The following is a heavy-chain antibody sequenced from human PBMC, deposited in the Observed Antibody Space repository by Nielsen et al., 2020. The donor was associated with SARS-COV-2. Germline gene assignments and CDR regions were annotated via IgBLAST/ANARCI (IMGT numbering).Heavy chain of an antibody. D-gene: IGHD3-10*01. V-gene: IGHV4-34*01. CDR2: INHSGST. J-gene: IGHJ4*02. Sequence: WIRQPPGKGLEWIGEINHSGSTNYNPSLKSRVTMSVDTSKNQFSLKLSSVTAADTAVYYCARGRGEYYYGSGSYSFGYWGQGTLVTVSS. CDR3: ARGRGEYYYGSGSYSFGY.